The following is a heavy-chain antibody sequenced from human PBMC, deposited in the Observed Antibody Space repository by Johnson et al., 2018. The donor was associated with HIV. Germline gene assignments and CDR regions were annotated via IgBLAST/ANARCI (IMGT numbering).Heavy chain of an antibody. Sequence: QVQLVESGGGLVKPGGSLRLSCAASGVTFSDYYMSWIRQAPGKGLAWISYISSGGSTNYYADSVKGRFTISRDNAKNSLYLQMNNLRAEDTAVYYCARDPGLYYDIWVSAFDIWGQGTMVTVSS. CDR1: GVTFSDYY. CDR2: ISSGGSTN. J-gene: IGHJ3*02. CDR3: ARDPGLYYDIWVSAFDI. D-gene: IGHD3/OR15-3a*01. V-gene: IGHV3-11*04.